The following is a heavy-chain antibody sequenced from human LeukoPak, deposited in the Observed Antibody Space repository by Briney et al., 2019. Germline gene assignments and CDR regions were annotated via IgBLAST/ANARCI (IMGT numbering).Heavy chain of an antibody. CDR2: IIPIFGTA. Sequence: SVKVSCKASGGTFSSYAISWVRQAPGQGLEWMGRIIPIFGTANYAQKFQGRVTITTDESTSTAYMELSSLRSEDTAVYYCARESAPLGNIVVVVAASRAFDIWAKGQWSPSLQ. CDR1: GGTFSSYA. V-gene: IGHV1-69*05. J-gene: IGHJ3*02. CDR3: ARESAPLGNIVVVVAASRAFDI. D-gene: IGHD2-15*01.